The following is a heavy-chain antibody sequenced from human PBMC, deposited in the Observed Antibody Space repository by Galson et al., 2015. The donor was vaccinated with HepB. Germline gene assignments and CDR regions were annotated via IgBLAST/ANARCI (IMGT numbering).Heavy chain of an antibody. D-gene: IGHD6-19*01. J-gene: IGHJ4*02. Sequence: SVKVSCKASGGTFSSYAISWVRQAPGQGLEWMGGIIPIFGTANYAQRFQGRVTITADESTSTAYMELSSLRSEDTAVYYCARGLLPSIAVAGNPFDYWGQGTLVTVSS. CDR3: ARGLLPSIAVAGNPFDY. CDR2: IIPIFGTA. CDR1: GGTFSSYA. V-gene: IGHV1-69*13.